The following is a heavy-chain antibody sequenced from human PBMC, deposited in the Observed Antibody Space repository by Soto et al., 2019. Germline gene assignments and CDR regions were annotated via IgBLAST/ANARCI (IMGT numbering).Heavy chain of an antibody. CDR1: GGSISSTNYF. CDR2: IHYSGST. Sequence: PSETLSLTCTVSGGSISSTNYFWGWIRQPPGKGLEWIGSIHYSGSTYYNLSLKSRVTISVDTSKNQFSLKLSSVTAADTAVYYGASGKIAFYSWFDHWGQGTMVAVSS. CDR3: ASGKIAFYSWFDH. D-gene: IGHD3-3*02. V-gene: IGHV4-39*01. J-gene: IGHJ5*02.